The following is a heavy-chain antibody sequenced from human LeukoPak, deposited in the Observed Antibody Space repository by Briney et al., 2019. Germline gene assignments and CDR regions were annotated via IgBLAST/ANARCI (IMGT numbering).Heavy chain of an antibody. CDR2: ISSSSSTI. CDR1: GFTFSSYS. D-gene: IGHD5-24*01. Sequence: PGGSLRLSCAASGFTFSSYSMNWVRQAPGKGLEWVSYISSSSSTIYYADSVKGRFTISRDNAKNSLYLQMNSLRAEDTAVYYCARGRSRDGYNLHAFDIWGQGTMVTVSS. V-gene: IGHV3-48*01. J-gene: IGHJ3*02. CDR3: ARGRSRDGYNLHAFDI.